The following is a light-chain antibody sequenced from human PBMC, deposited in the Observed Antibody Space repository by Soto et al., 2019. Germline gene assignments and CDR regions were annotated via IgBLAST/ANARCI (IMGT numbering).Light chain of an antibody. CDR1: QTISSW. CDR2: KAS. V-gene: IGKV1-5*03. CDR3: QQSHSTPPT. Sequence: DIQMTQSPSTLSGSVGDRVTITCRASQTISSWLAWYQQKPGKAPKLLIYKASTLKSGVPFRFFGSGSGTDFTLTIDNLQHEDSATYYCQQSHSTPPTFGPGTKLEIK. J-gene: IGKJ2*01.